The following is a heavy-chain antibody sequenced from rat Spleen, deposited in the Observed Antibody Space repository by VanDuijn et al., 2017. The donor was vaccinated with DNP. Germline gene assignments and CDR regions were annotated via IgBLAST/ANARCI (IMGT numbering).Heavy chain of an antibody. D-gene: IGHD1-4*01. Sequence: EVQLVESGGGLVQPGRSLKLSCAVSRITFSDHNMAWVRQAPKTGLEWVATLSYDGSYTYYRDSVKGRFTISRDNAKSTLYLQMDSLRSEDTATDYCASRPPPTRGPFDYWGQGVTVTVSS. J-gene: IGHJ2*01. V-gene: IGHV5-7*01. CDR3: ASRPPPTRGPFDY. CDR2: LSYDGSYT. CDR1: RITFSDHN.